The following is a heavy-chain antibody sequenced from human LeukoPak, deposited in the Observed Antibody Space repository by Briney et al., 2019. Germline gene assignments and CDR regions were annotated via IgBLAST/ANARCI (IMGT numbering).Heavy chain of an antibody. J-gene: IGHJ4*02. CDR3: ARNNPYGSGSYPDY. V-gene: IGHV3-33*01. D-gene: IGHD3-10*01. CDR2: IWYDGSNK. CDR1: GFTFSSYG. Sequence: QPGRSLRLSCAASGFTFSSYGMHWVRQAPGKGLEWVAVIWYDGSNKYHADSVKGRFTISRDNSKNTLYLQMDSLRVEDTAVYYCARNNPYGSGSYPDYWGQGTLVTVSS.